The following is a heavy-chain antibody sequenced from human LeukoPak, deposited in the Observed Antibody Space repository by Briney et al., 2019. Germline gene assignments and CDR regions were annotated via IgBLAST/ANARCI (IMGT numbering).Heavy chain of an antibody. V-gene: IGHV1-69*06. CDR1: GGTFSSYA. CDR2: IIPILDTA. J-gene: IGHJ4*02. CDR3: ARVGDPDMITFGGVIN. Sequence: GASVKVSCKASGGTFSSYAISWVPDAPGQGLEWMGGIIPILDTAKYAQKFQGRVTITADKSTSTAYVEMGSLRSEYAAVYYCARVGDPDMITFGGVINWGQGTLVTVSS. D-gene: IGHD3-16*01.